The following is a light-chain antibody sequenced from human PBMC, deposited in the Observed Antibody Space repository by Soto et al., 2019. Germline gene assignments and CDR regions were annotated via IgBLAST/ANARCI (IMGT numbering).Light chain of an antibody. J-gene: IGKJ4*01. Sequence: DIVMTQSPYSLAVSLCERDTINCKSGQRILYSSNNKNYLVWYQQKTGQPPKVLIYWESTRESGVPDRLSGSGSGTDLNLTISRLQSEDFAVYYCQQYNSWPLTFGGGTKVDIK. CDR1: QRILYSSNNKNY. CDR3: QQYNSWPLT. CDR2: WES. V-gene: IGKV4-1*01.